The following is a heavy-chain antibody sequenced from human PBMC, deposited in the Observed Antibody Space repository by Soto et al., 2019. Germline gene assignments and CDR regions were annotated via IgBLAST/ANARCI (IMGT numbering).Heavy chain of an antibody. CDR2: IYYSGST. V-gene: IGHV4-39*07. D-gene: IGHD5-12*01. Sequence: SETLSLTCTVSGDSISSGSYYWGWVRQPPGKGLEWIGSIYYSGSTHYNPSLKSRVTISVDTSKNQFSLKLSSVTAADTAVYYCARVLTSGVATIREDYYGMDVWGQGTTVTVSS. CDR1: GDSISSGSYY. CDR3: ARVLTSGVATIREDYYGMDV. J-gene: IGHJ6*02.